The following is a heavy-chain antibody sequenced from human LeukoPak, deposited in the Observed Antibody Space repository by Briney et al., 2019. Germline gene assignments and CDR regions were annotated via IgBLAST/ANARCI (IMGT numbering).Heavy chain of an antibody. CDR3: ARARAPLNWFDP. J-gene: IGHJ5*02. CDR1: GGSISTSDYY. V-gene: IGHV4-39*01. CDR2: IYYTGST. Sequence: SETLSLTCTVSGGSISTSDYYWGWIRQTPGKGLEWIGSIYYTGSTYYSPSLKSRVTMSVDTSKDQFSLKLNSVTAADTAVYYCARARAPLNWFDPWGQGTLVTVSS.